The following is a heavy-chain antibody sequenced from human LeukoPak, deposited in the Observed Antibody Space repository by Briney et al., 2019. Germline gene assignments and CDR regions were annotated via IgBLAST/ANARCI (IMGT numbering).Heavy chain of an antibody. Sequence: SETLSLTCAVYGGSFSGYYWSWIRQPPGKGLEWIGEINHSGSTNYNPSLKSRVTISVDTSKNQFSPKLSSVTAADTAVYYCARLGYYDSSGYNDDYWGQGTLVTVSS. V-gene: IGHV4-34*01. J-gene: IGHJ4*02. CDR3: ARLGYYDSSGYNDDY. CDR2: INHSGST. D-gene: IGHD3-22*01. CDR1: GGSFSGYY.